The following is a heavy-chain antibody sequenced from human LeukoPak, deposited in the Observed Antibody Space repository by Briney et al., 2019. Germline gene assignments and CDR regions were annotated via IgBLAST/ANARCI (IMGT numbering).Heavy chain of an antibody. V-gene: IGHV4-31*03. D-gene: IGHD3-22*01. CDR3: ARDSSGYPDAFDI. CDR1: GGSISSGGYY. Sequence: SQTLSLTCTVSGGSISSGGYYWSWIRQHPEKGLEWIGYFFYSGSTYYNPSLKSRLTISVDTSKYQFSLTLSSVTAADTAVYYCARDSSGYPDAFDIWGQGTMVTVSS. J-gene: IGHJ3*02. CDR2: FFYSGST.